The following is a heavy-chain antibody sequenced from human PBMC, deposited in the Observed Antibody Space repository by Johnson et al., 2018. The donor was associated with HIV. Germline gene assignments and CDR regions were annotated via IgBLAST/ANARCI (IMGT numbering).Heavy chain of an antibody. CDR3: ARELLIAYWSGDCWGAFDI. CDR1: GFTFSNAW. CDR2: ISYDGSNK. Sequence: QVQLVESGGGVVQPGGSLRLSCAASGFTFSNAWMSWVRQAPGKGLEWVALISYDGSNKYYADSVKGRFTISRNNYKNTLYLQMNSLRAEDTAVYYCARELLIAYWSGDCWGAFDIWGQGTMVTVSS. V-gene: IGHV3-30-3*01. D-gene: IGHD2-21*02. J-gene: IGHJ3*02.